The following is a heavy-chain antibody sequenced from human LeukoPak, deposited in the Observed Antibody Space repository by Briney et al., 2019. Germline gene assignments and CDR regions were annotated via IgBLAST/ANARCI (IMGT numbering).Heavy chain of an antibody. CDR2: IRYDGSNK. V-gene: IGHV3-30*02. D-gene: IGHD4-17*01. J-gene: IGHJ4*02. CDR3: AKGRRVTKEASFDY. CDR1: GFTFSSYG. Sequence: GGFLRLSCAASGFTFSSYGMHWVRQAPGEGLEWVTFIRYDGSNKYYANSVKGRFTISRDNSKNTLYLQMNSLRAEDTAVYYCAKGRRVTKEASFDYWDQGTLVTVSS.